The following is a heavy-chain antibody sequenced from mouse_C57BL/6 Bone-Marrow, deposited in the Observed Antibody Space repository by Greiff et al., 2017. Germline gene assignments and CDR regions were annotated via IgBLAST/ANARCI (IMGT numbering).Heavy chain of an antibody. CDR3: ARWITT. D-gene: IGHD1-1*01. J-gene: IGHJ3*02. CDR2: IDPSDSYT. V-gene: IGHV1-50*01. CDR1: GYTFTSYW. Sequence: QVQLQQPGAELVKPGASVKLSCKASGYTFTSYWMQWVKQRPGQGLEWIGEIDPSDSYTNYNQKFKGKATLTVDTSSSTAYMQLISLTSEDSAVYYCARWITTWGQGNLVTVSA.